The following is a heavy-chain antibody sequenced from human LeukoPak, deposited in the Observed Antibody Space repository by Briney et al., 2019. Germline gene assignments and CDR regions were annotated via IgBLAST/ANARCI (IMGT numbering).Heavy chain of an antibody. CDR2: IIPIFGTP. V-gene: IGHV1-69*06. D-gene: IGHD5-18*01. CDR3: ARAAMADYYFDY. J-gene: IGHJ4*02. CDR1: GGTFSSYA. Sequence: GASVNVSCKASGGTFSSYAISWVRQAPGQGLEWMGGIIPIFGTPNYAQNFQDRVTITADKSTSTAYMELSSLTSEDTAVYYCARAAMADYYFDYWGQGTLVTVSS.